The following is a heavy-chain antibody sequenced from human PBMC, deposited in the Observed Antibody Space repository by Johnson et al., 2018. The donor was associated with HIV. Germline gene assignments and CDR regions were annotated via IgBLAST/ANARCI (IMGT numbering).Heavy chain of an antibody. D-gene: IGHD2-21*01. CDR2: IYSGGST. J-gene: IGHJ3*02. CDR1: GFTVSSNY. V-gene: IGHV3-66*02. CDR3: AAGGGDCYPSHWGFCAFDI. Sequence: VQLVESGGGLVQPGGSLRLSCAASGFTVSSNYLSWVRQAPGKGLEWVSVIYSGGSTGYADSVKGRFTIYRDNAKNSLYLQMNSLTGEDTAIYYCAAGGGDCYPSHWGFCAFDIWGRGTMVTVSS.